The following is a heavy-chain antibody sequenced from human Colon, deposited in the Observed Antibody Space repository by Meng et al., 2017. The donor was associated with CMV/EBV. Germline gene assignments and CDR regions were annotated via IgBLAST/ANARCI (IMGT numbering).Heavy chain of an antibody. Sequence: ESGFTFSDNGLHWVRQAPGKGLEWVASIWYDGTNKKYVDSVRGRFTISRDNSKDTLYLQMNSLRAEDAAVYYCAKEGWDRNYYFDFWGQGTLVTVSS. CDR1: GFTFSDNG. J-gene: IGHJ4*02. D-gene: IGHD1-26*01. CDR3: AKEGWDRNYYFDF. CDR2: IWYDGTNK. V-gene: IGHV3-33*06.